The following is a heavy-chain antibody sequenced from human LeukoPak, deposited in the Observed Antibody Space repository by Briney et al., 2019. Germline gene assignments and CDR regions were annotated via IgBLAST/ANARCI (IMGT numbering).Heavy chain of an antibody. D-gene: IGHD3-10*01. CDR2: IYYSGST. CDR1: GGSISSSSYY. J-gene: IGHJ4*02. Sequence: SETLSLTCTVSGGSISSSSYYWGWIRQPPGKGLEWIGSIYYSGSTYYNPSLKSRVTISVDTSKNQFSLKLSSVTAADTAVYYCARHTQWFGGLLYYFDYWGQGTLVTVSS. V-gene: IGHV4-39*01. CDR3: ARHTQWFGGLLYYFDY.